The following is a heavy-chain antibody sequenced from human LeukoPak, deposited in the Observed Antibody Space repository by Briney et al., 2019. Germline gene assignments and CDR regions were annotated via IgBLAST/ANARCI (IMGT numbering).Heavy chain of an antibody. J-gene: IGHJ4*02. CDR1: GFTFSSYG. D-gene: IGHD3-10*01. V-gene: IGHV3-30*18. CDR2: ISYDGSNK. CDR3: AKDMGHGLARYLDY. Sequence: GGSLRLSCAASGFTFSSYGMHWVRQAPGKGLEWVAVISYDGSNKYYADSVKGRFTISRDNSKNTLYLQMNSLRAEDTAVYYCAKDMGHGLARYLDYWGQGTLVTVSS.